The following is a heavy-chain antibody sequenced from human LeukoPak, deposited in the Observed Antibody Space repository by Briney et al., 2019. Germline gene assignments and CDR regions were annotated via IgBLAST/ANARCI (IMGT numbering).Heavy chain of an antibody. CDR2: IDPHSGGT. CDR3: AREYYDSSGTKYAFDI. D-gene: IGHD3-22*01. Sequence: ASVKVSCKPSGYTFIHYYIHWVRQAPGQGLEWMGCIDPHSGGTKYAQKLQGRVTMTRDTSISTAYMELTRLRSDDTAMFYCAREYYDSSGTKYAFDIWGQGTMVTVSS. J-gene: IGHJ3*02. CDR1: GYTFIHYY. V-gene: IGHV1-2*02.